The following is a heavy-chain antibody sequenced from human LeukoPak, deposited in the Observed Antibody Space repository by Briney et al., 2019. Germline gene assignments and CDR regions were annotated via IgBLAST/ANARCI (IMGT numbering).Heavy chain of an antibody. CDR3: ASTYGSGSYLHS. CDR2: ISWNGDII. CDR1: GFDFHNYM. J-gene: IGHJ4*02. Sequence: GGSLRLSCAASGFDFHNYMMHWVRQAPGKGLEWVSEISWNGDIIGYADSVKGRFLISRDNARRSLYLQMNSLRLEDTAFYYCASTYGSGSYLHSWGPGTLVTVSS. D-gene: IGHD3-10*01. V-gene: IGHV3-9*01.